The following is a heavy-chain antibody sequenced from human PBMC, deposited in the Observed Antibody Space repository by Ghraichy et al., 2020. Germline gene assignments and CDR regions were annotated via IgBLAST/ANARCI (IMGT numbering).Heavy chain of an antibody. Sequence: GGSLRLSCAASGFTVYSNYMSWVRQAPGKGLEWVSGIYSAGSTYYADSVKGRFTSSRDISKNTVYLQMNSLRVEDTALYYCTRAPGINGNTSQENYGMDVWGQGTTVTVSS. CDR1: GFTVYSNY. V-gene: IGHV3-66*01. CDR3: TRAPGINGNTSQENYGMDV. J-gene: IGHJ6*02. CDR2: IYSAGST. D-gene: IGHD1-7*01.